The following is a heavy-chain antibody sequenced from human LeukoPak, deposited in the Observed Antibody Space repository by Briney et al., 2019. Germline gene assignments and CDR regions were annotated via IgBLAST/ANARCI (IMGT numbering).Heavy chain of an antibody. D-gene: IGHD3-3*01. CDR1: GFTFSSYW. Sequence: GGSLRLSCAASGFTFSSYWMSWVRQAPGKGLEWVANIKQDGSEKYYVDSVKGRFTISRDNAKNSLYLQMNSPRAEDTAVYYCARVFRPSLTVFIIRGAFDIWGQGTMVTVSS. V-gene: IGHV3-7*01. CDR3: ARVFRPSLTVFIIRGAFDI. J-gene: IGHJ3*02. CDR2: IKQDGSEK.